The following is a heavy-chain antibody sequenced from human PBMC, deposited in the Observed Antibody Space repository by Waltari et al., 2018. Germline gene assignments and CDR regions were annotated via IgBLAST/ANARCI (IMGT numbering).Heavy chain of an antibody. J-gene: IGHJ3*01. V-gene: IGHV4-38-2*02. CDR2: ISHSWTT. CDR1: GYSISSGYS. CDR3: VTDQGWLRSLE. Sequence: QVQLQESGPGLVKPSETLSLTCAVSGYSISSGYSWGWIRQPPGKGLEGIGSISHSWTTYYNPSLKSRITISIDTSKNQFSLRLSSVTAVDTAVYYCVTDQGWLRSLEWGQGTKVTVSS. D-gene: IGHD5-12*01.